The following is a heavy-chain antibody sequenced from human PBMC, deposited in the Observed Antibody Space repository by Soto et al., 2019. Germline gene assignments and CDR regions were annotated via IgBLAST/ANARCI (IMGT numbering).Heavy chain of an antibody. Sequence: EVQLVESGGGLVKPGGSLSLSCAASGFTFSTYSMNWFRQAPGKGLEWVSSISSSSGYIYYADSVKGRFTISRDNAKNSLYLQMNSLRAEDTAVYYCARINTATWLVDYWGQGTLVTVSS. V-gene: IGHV3-21*01. CDR3: ARINTATWLVDY. J-gene: IGHJ4*02. CDR1: GFTFSTYS. CDR2: ISSSSGYI. D-gene: IGHD5-18*01.